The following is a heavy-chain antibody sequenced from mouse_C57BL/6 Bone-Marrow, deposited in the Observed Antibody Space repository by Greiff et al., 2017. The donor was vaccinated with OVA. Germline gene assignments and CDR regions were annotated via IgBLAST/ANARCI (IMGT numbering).Heavy chain of an antibody. V-gene: IGHV5-17*01. CDR1: GFTFSDYG. CDR2: ISSGSSTI. CDR3: ATYYSNYLDFDY. Sequence: EVKVVESGGGLVKPGGSLKLSCAASGFTFSDYGMHWVRQAPEKGLEWVADISSGSSTIYYADTVKGRFTISRDTAKNTLFLQMTSLSSEDTAMYYCATYYSNYLDFDYWGQGTTLTVSS. D-gene: IGHD2-5*01. J-gene: IGHJ2*01.